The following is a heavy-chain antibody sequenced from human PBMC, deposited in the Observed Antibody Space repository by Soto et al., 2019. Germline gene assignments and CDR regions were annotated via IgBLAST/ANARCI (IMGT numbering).Heavy chain of an antibody. J-gene: IGHJ4*02. CDR2: ISVNGEVI. D-gene: IGHD4-17*01. V-gene: IGHV3-11*01. CDR1: GFTFSDYY. CDR3: ARDVDADFRTDFDY. Sequence: PGGSLRLSCAASGFTFSDYYIHWIRRAPGKGLEWFSYISVNGEVIQYAASARGRFTISRDNAENSVYLEMESLRDEDTSLYYCARDVDADFRTDFDYWGRGTLVTVSS.